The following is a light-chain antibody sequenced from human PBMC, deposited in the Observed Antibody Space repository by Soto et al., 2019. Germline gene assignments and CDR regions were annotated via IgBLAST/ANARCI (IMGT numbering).Light chain of an antibody. V-gene: IGKV3-11*01. CDR2: DAS. CDR1: QSVSSY. Sequence: EIVLTQSPATLSLSPGERATLSCRASQSVSSYLAWYQQKPGQAPRLLIYDASNRATGIPARFSGSGSGTDFTLTISNLEPEDFAVYYCQQRSNWPPAWTFGQGTKVEIE. J-gene: IGKJ1*01. CDR3: QQRSNWPPAWT.